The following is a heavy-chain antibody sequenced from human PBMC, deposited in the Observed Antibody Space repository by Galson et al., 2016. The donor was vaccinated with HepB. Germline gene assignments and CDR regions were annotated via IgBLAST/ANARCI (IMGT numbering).Heavy chain of an antibody. V-gene: IGHV1-69*11. CDR1: GDTFSKHG. D-gene: IGHD5-18*01. Sequence: SVKASCKGSGDTFSKHGINWVQRAPGQGLEWMGSIIPIIGNTDYAQNFQGRVTITADESTNTASMELISLGSEDTAVYFCARSYYMSTEGYRPFDSWSQGTLVTVSS. J-gene: IGHJ4*02. CDR2: IIPIIGNT. CDR3: ARSYYMSTEGYRPFDS.